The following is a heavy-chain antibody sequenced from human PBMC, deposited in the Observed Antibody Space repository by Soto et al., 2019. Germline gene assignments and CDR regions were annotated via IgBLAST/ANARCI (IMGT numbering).Heavy chain of an antibody. J-gene: IGHJ1*01. D-gene: IGHD6-25*01. CDR1: GGSIGSTDSY. CDR3: ARGGSGWAEYFQH. CDR2: IYYTGGT. V-gene: IGHV4-30-4*08. Sequence: QVQLQESGPGLVEPSQTLSLTCTVSGGSIGSTDSYWSWIRRPPGKGLEWIRYIYYTGGTVYNPSLTSRLTISLETSSNQFSLTLTSVTATDTGIYYCARGGSGWAEYFQHWGQGTLVAVSS.